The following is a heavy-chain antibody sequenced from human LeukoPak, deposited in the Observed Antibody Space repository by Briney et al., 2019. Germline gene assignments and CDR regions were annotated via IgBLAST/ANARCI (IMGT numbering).Heavy chain of an antibody. Sequence: SETLSLTCAVYGGSFSDYYWNWIRQPPGKGLAWIGEINQSGTTNYNPSLKSRLTISLDTSKNHFFLKLTSATAADTALYYCAGGATPGVFWGQGILVTVSA. V-gene: IGHV4-34*01. CDR2: INQSGTT. CDR3: AGGATPGVF. J-gene: IGHJ4*02. CDR1: GGSFSDYY. D-gene: IGHD3-10*01.